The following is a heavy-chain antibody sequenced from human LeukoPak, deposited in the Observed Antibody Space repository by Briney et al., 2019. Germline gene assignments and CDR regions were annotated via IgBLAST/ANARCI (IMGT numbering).Heavy chain of an antibody. CDR2: ISYSGRT. Sequence: KPSETLSLTCTVSGGSISSDYWSWIRQPPGKGLEWSGYISYSGRTYYNPSLRSRVTISVDTSKNHFYLKLSSVTAADTAVYYCARGLYRYGRSTFDYWGQGTLVTVSS. D-gene: IGHD2-2*02. CDR1: GGSISSDY. CDR3: ARGLYRYGRSTFDY. V-gene: IGHV4-59*08. J-gene: IGHJ4*02.